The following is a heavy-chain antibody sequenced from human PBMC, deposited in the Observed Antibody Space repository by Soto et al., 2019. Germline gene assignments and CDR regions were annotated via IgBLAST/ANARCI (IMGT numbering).Heavy chain of an antibody. CDR3: ARGVRYFDWPSPFDN. V-gene: IGHV3-66*01. Sequence: GGSLRLSCAVSGFHVSSNHMSWVRQAPGKGLEWVSVIYSGGSTYYADSVKVRFTISRDNSKNTLYLQMNSLRAEDTAVYYCARGVRYFDWPSPFDNWGQGTLVTVSS. CDR1: GFHVSSNH. D-gene: IGHD3-9*01. CDR2: IYSGGST. J-gene: IGHJ5*02.